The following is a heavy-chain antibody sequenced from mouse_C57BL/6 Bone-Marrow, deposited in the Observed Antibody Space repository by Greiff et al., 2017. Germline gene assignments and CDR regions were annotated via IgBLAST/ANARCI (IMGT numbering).Heavy chain of an antibody. CDR2: IDPSDSYT. CDR3: AGGLAWFAY. CDR1: GYTFTSYW. J-gene: IGHJ3*01. Sequence: QVQLQQPGAELVRPGSSVKLSCKASGYTFTSYWLDWVKQRPGQGLEWIGEIDPSDSYTNYNQKFKGKSTLTVDKSSSTAYMQLSSLTSEDSAVYYCAGGLAWFAYWGQGTLVTVSA. D-gene: IGHD3-1*01. V-gene: IGHV1-69*01.